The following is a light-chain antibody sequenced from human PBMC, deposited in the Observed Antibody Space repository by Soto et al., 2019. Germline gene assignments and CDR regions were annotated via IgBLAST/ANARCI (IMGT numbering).Light chain of an antibody. V-gene: IGKV3-15*01. Sequence: EIVMTQSPGTLSVSPGERATVSCRASQSVSSNLAWYQQKPGQAPRLLIYGASSRATGIPARFSGSGSETEFTLTISSLQSEDSAVYFCQQYNDWPPRYTFGQGTKLEIK. CDR2: GAS. J-gene: IGKJ2*01. CDR1: QSVSSN. CDR3: QQYNDWPPRYT.